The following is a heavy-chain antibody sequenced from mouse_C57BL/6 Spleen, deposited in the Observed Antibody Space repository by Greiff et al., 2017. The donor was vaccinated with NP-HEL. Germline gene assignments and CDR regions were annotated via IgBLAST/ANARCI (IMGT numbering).Heavy chain of an antibody. CDR1: GYTFTSYG. V-gene: IGHV1-81*01. CDR2: IYPRSGNT. J-gene: IGHJ2*01. CDR3: ARRTGYFDY. D-gene: IGHD4-1*01. Sequence: VQGVESGAELARPGASVKLSCKASGYTFTSYGISWVKQRTGQGLEWIGEIYPRSGNTYYNEKFKGKATLTADKSSSTAYMELRSLTSEDSAVYFCARRTGYFDYWGQGTTLTVSS.